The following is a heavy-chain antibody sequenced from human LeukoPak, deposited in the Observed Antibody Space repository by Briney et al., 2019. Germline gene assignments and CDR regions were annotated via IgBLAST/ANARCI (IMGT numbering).Heavy chain of an antibody. CDR3: AREYYYDSSGLGDV. D-gene: IGHD3-22*01. CDR2: ISSSSSTI. Sequence: SGGSLRLSCAASGFTFSSYSMNWVRQAPGKGLEWVSYISSSSSTIYYADSVKGRFTISRDNAKNSLYLQMNSLRAEDTAVYYCAREYYYDSSGLGDVWGKGTTVTVSS. CDR1: GFTFSSYS. J-gene: IGHJ6*04. V-gene: IGHV3-48*01.